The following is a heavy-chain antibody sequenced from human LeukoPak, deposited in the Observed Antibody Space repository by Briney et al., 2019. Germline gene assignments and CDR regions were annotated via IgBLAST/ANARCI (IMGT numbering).Heavy chain of an antibody. CDR2: IYYSGST. CDR3: ARADVTYYYDSSGYYIDY. Sequence: SETLSLTCTVSGGSISSGGYYWSWIRQHPGKGLEWIGYIYYSGSTYYNPSLKSRVTISVDTSKNQFSLKLSSVTAADTAVYCCARADVTYYYDSSGYYIDYWGQGTLVTVSS. CDR1: GGSISSGGYY. V-gene: IGHV4-31*03. D-gene: IGHD3-22*01. J-gene: IGHJ4*02.